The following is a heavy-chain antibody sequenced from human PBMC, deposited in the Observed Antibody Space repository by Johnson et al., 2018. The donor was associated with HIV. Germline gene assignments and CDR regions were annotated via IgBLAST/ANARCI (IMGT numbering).Heavy chain of an antibody. Sequence: VQLVESGGGLVQPGGSLRLSCAASGFTFSSYWMHWVRQAPGKGLVWVSRINSDESSTTYADSVTGRFTISRDNAKNTLYLQMSSLRAEDTAIYYCARNSQEGTFDIWGQGTMVTVSS. CDR2: INSDESST. D-gene: IGHD4-23*01. J-gene: IGHJ3*02. CDR3: ARNSQEGTFDI. V-gene: IGHV3-74*01. CDR1: GFTFSSYW.